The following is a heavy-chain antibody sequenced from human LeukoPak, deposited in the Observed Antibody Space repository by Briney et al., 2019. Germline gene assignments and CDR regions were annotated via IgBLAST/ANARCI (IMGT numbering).Heavy chain of an antibody. J-gene: IGHJ5*02. D-gene: IGHD6-13*01. CDR1: GGSISSSNYY. V-gene: IGHV4-39*01. Sequence: PSETLSLTCTVSGGSISSSNYYWGWIRQPPGKGLEWIGSIYYSGSTFYNPSLKSRVTIFVDTSKNQFSLKLSSVTAADTAVYYCARGGLISSWRINWFDPWGQGTLVTVSS. CDR3: ARGGLISSWRINWFDP. CDR2: IYYSGST.